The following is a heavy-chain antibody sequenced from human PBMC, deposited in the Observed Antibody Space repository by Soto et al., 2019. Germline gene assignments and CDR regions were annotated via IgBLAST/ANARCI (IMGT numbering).Heavy chain of an antibody. V-gene: IGHV3-30*18. Sequence: ESGGGVVQPGRSLRLSCAASGFTFSSYGMHWVRQAPGKGLEWVAVISYDGSNKYYADSVKGRFTISRDNSKNTLYLQMNSLRAEDTAVYYCAKDGQQLDEYYYGMDVWGQGTTVTVSS. CDR1: GFTFSSYG. CDR3: AKDGQQLDEYYYGMDV. D-gene: IGHD6-13*01. CDR2: ISYDGSNK. J-gene: IGHJ6*02.